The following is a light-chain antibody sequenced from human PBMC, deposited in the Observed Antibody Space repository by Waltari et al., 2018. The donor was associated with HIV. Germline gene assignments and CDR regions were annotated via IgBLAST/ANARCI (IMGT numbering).Light chain of an antibody. CDR1: ALQKTY. J-gene: IGLJ2*01. V-gene: IGLV3-10*01. Sequence: SYELTQPPSVSVSPGQTARITCPGDALQKTYTYWYQQKSGQAPVLVIYEDSKRPSGIPERFSGSSSGTMATLTISGAQVEDEADYYCYSIDSSGNHRVFGGGTKLTVL. CDR3: YSIDSSGNHRV. CDR2: EDS.